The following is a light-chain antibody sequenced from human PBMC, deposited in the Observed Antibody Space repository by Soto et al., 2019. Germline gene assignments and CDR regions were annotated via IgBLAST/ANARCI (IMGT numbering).Light chain of an antibody. Sequence: EIVLTQSPGTLSLSPGERATLSCRASQSVRSNFLAWYQQKPGQAPRLLIYGASNRATGIPDRFSGSGSGTDFTLTISRLEPEDFATYYCQQSYSTWTFGQGTKVDIK. V-gene: IGKV3-20*01. CDR1: QSVRSNF. CDR2: GAS. J-gene: IGKJ1*01. CDR3: QQSYSTWT.